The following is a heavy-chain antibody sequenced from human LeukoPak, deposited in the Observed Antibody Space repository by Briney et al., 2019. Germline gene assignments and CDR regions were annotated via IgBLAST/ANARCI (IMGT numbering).Heavy chain of an antibody. CDR1: GFTFSSYA. Sequence: GGSLRLSCAAPGFTFSSYAMSWVRQAPGKGLEWVSDISGSGGNTYYADSVMGRFTISRDNSKNTLYLQMNSLRAEDTALYYCAKEKSTVVSLGDWFDPWGQGTLVTVSS. CDR2: ISGSGGNT. J-gene: IGHJ5*02. CDR3: AKEKSTVVSLGDWFDP. V-gene: IGHV3-23*01. D-gene: IGHD4-23*01.